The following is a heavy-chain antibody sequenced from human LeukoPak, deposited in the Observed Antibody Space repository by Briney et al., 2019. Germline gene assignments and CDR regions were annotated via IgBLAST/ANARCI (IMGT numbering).Heavy chain of an antibody. D-gene: IGHD1-26*01. CDR2: ISYDGSNK. CDR1: GFTFSSYA. CDR3: ARDPDLSGSYFGFDY. Sequence: GRSLRLSCAASGFTFSSYAMHWVRQAPGKGLEWVAVISYDGSNKYYADSVKGRFTISRDNSKNTLYLQMNSLRAEDTAVYYCARDPDLSGSYFGFDYWGQGTLVTVSS. J-gene: IGHJ4*02. V-gene: IGHV3-30-3*01.